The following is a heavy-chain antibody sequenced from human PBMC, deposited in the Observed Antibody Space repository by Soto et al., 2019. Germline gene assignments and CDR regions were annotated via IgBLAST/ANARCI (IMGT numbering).Heavy chain of an antibody. CDR3: ARGSRYSSSWFTKAPNWFDP. CDR2: ISAFNGYT. Sequence: GASVKVSCKASGYIFNKYGFNWVRQAPGQGLEWMGRISAFNGYTNFAQKFQGRVTLTTDTSTNTAYMELSSLRSDDTAIYYCARGSRYSSSWFTKAPNWFDPWGQGTLVTVSS. D-gene: IGHD6-13*01. J-gene: IGHJ5*02. CDR1: GYIFNKYG. V-gene: IGHV1-18*01.